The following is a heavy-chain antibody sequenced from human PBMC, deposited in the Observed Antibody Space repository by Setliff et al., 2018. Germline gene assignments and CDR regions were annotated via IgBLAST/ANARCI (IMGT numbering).Heavy chain of an antibody. CDR2: SSDSSSYV. CDR1: GFTFSSYS. V-gene: IGHV3-21*01. D-gene: IGHD3-16*01. Sequence: GGSLRLSCAASGFTFSSYSMNWVRQAPGKGLEWVSSSSDSSSYVYYADSVKGRFTISRDNAKNTLYLQMNSLRAEDTAVYYCARGGSPYYFDYWGQGTLVTVSS. J-gene: IGHJ4*02. CDR3: ARGGSPYYFDY.